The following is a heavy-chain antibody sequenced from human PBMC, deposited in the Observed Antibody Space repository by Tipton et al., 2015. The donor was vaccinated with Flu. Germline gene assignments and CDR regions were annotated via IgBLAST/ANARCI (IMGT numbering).Heavy chain of an antibody. D-gene: IGHD1-26*01. CDR3: ARERPRGASAFNI. CDR1: GFTFSTYW. CDR2: IKEDGSKV. V-gene: IGHV3-7*03. Sequence: SLRLSCAASGFTFSTYWMSWVRQAPGEGLEWVANIKEDGSKVYYGDSVNGRFSISRDNSKNSLYLQMNSLRAEDTAVYYCARERPRGASAFNIWGQGTMVTVSS. J-gene: IGHJ3*02.